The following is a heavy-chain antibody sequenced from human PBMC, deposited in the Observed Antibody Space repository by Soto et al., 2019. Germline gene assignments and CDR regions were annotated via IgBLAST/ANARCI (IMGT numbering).Heavy chain of an antibody. D-gene: IGHD3-10*01. V-gene: IGHV4-59*01. J-gene: IGHJ3*02. CDR2: IYYSGST. Sequence: PSETLSLTCTVSGCSISNYLSWIRQPPGKGLEWIGNIYYSGSTNYNPSLKSRVTISVDTSKNQFSLKLSSVTAADTAMYYCARNLNSGSGSYYLPAFDIWGQGTMVTVSS. CDR1: GCSISNYL. CDR3: ARNLNSGSGSYYLPAFDI.